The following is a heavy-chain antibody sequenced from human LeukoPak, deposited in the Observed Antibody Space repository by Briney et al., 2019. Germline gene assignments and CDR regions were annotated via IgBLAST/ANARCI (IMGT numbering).Heavy chain of an antibody. J-gene: IGHJ6*02. CDR3: ARDDNSGWYSGYYYYGMDV. CDR2: INPNSGGT. CDR1: GYTFTCYY. Sequence: ASVKVSCKASGYTFTCYYMHWVRQAPGQGLEWMGWINPNSGGTNYAQKFQGRVTMTRDTSISTAYMELSRLRSDDTAVYYCARDDNSGWYSGYYYYGMDVWGQGTTVTVSS. D-gene: IGHD6-19*01. V-gene: IGHV1-2*02.